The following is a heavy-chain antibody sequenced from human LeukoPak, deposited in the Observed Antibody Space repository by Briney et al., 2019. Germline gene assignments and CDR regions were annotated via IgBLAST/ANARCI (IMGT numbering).Heavy chain of an antibody. CDR3: ARGSSSWYYFDY. J-gene: IGHJ4*02. Sequence: SETLSLTCTGSGGSISSSTYYWSWIRQHPGKGLEWIGYIYYSGSTYYNPSLKSRVTISVDTSKNQFSLKLSSVTAADTAVYYCARGSSSWYYFDYWGQGTLVTVSS. CDR1: GGSISSSTYY. D-gene: IGHD6-13*01. V-gene: IGHV4-31*03. CDR2: IYYSGST.